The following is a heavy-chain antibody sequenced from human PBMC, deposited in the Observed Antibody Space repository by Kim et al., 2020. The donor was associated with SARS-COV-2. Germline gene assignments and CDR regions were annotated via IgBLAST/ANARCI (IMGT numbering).Heavy chain of an antibody. Sequence: GGSLRLSCAASGFTFSTYGMHWVRQAPGKGLEWVAVISYDGSNKYYADSVKGRFTISRDNSKNTLYLQMNSLRAEDTAVYYCAKGGATTVSPASRWGQGTLVTVSS. D-gene: IGHD1-26*01. CDR2: ISYDGSNK. CDR3: AKGGATTVSPASR. V-gene: IGHV3-30*18. J-gene: IGHJ4*02. CDR1: GFTFSTYG.